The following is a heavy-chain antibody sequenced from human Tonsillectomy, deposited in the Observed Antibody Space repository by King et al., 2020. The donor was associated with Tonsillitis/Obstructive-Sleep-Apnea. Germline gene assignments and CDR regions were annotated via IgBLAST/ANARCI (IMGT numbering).Heavy chain of an antibody. D-gene: IGHD6-19*01. J-gene: IGHJ3*02. Sequence: VQLVESGGGVVQPGRSLRLSCAASGFTFSSHAMHWVRQAPGKGLEWVAFISYDGRNKYNADSVKGQFTISRDNSKNTLYLEMNSQRAEDTAVYYCAMEPLVGWGSGGAFDIWGQGTMVTVSS. CDR2: ISYDGRNK. CDR1: GFTFSSHA. CDR3: AMEPLVGWGSGGAFDI. V-gene: IGHV3-30*04.